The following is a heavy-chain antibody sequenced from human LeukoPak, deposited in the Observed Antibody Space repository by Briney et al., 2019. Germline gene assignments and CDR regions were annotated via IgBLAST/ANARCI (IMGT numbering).Heavy chain of an antibody. D-gene: IGHD2-21*02. Sequence: SETLSLTCTVSGGSISSYYWSWIRQPPGKGLEWIGYIYYSGSTNYNPSLKSRVTISVDTSKNQFSLKLSSVTAADTAVYYCARGVVTAIYWYFDLWGRGTLVTVSS. CDR3: ARGVVTAIYWYFDL. CDR1: GGSISSYY. CDR2: IYYSGST. V-gene: IGHV4-59*01. J-gene: IGHJ2*01.